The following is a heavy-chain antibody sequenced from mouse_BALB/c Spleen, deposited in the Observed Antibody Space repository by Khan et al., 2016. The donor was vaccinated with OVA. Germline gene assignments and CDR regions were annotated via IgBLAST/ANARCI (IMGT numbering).Heavy chain of an antibody. D-gene: IGHD2-4*01. CDR2: IDYSGNT. CDR1: GYSITSEYA. J-gene: IGHJ3*01. Sequence: DVKLQESGPGLVKPSLSLSLTYTVTGYSITSEYAWNWIRQFPGNKLEWMGYIDYSGNTRFNPSLKSRTSITRDTFKNQFFLQLNSVTAEDTATYYCARKDYYDYDPFPYWGQGTLVTVSA. CDR3: ARKDYYDYDPFPY. V-gene: IGHV3-2*02.